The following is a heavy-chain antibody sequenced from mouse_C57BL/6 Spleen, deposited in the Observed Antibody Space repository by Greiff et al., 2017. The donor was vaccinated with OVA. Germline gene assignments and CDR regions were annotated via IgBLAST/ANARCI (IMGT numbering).Heavy chain of an antibody. D-gene: IGHD1-1*01. V-gene: IGHV1-82*01. J-gene: IGHJ2*01. CDR3: ARAGSSLAFDY. CDR1: GYAFSSSW. CDR2: IYPGDGDT. Sequence: QVQLKESGPELVKPGASVKISCKASGYAFSSSWMNWVKQRPGKGLEWIGRIYPGDGDTNYNGKFKGKATLTADKSSSTAYMQLSSLTSEDSAVYFCARAGSSLAFDYWGQGTTLTVSS.